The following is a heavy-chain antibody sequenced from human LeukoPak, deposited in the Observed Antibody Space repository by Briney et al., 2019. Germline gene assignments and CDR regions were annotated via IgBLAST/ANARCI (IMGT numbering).Heavy chain of an antibody. Sequence: GGSLRLSCEASGFIFSNYWMSWVRQAPGKGLEWVANIKQDGSVKNYVDSMEGRFIISRDNAKNLLYLRMNSLGAEDTAVYYCVRTSRSISSDYWGQGTQVTVSS. V-gene: IGHV3-7*01. CDR3: VRTSRSISSDY. CDR1: GFIFSNYW. J-gene: IGHJ4*02. CDR2: IKQDGSVK. D-gene: IGHD3-3*02.